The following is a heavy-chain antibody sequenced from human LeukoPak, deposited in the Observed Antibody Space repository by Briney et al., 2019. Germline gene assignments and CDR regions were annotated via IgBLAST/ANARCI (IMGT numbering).Heavy chain of an antibody. D-gene: IGHD3-3*01. CDR1: GFTFSSYA. CDR3: ARVPYDFWSGYPDY. Sequence: PGXXLRLSCAASGFTFSSYAMHWVRQAPGKGLEYVSAISSNGGSTYYANSVKGRFTISRDNSKNTLYLQMGSLRAEGMAVYYCARVPYDFWSGYPDYWGQGTLVTVSS. J-gene: IGHJ4*02. CDR2: ISSNGGST. V-gene: IGHV3-64*01.